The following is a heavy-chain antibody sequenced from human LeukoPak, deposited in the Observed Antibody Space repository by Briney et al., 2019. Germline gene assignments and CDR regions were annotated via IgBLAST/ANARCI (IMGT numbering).Heavy chain of an antibody. Sequence: PSETLSLTCAVYGGSFSGYYWSWIRQPPGKGLEWIGEINHSGSTNYNPSLKSRVTISVDTSKNQFSLKLSFVTAADTAVYYCARGFPRYYYDSSGYLYYFDYWGQGTLVTVSS. CDR1: GGSFSGYY. J-gene: IGHJ4*02. CDR3: ARGFPRYYYDSSGYLYYFDY. D-gene: IGHD3-22*01. CDR2: INHSGST. V-gene: IGHV4-34*01.